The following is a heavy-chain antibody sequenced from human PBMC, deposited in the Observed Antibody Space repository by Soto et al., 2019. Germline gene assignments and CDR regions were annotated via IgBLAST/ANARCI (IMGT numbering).Heavy chain of an antibody. CDR1: GGSFSGYY. Sequence: QVQLQQWGAGLLKPSETLSLTCAVSGGSFSGYYWSWIRQPPGKGLEWIGEINHSGSTNYTPSLKSRVTISVDPYKNQFSMKRSAVTAADTAAYYCARSGTATIMVKAYWGQGTLVTVSS. J-gene: IGHJ4*02. D-gene: IGHD4-4*01. CDR3: ARSGTATIMVKAY. CDR2: INHSGST. V-gene: IGHV4-34*01.